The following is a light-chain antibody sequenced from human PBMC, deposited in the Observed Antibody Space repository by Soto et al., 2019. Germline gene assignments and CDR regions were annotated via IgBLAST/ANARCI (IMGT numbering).Light chain of an antibody. Sequence: EIVLTQSPDTLSLSPGERATLSCRAIQSVYSNYLAWYQEKPGQAPRLLIYGASSRATGIPDRFSGSGSGRDFTLTISRLEPEDSAVYYCQQYGSAPPLTFGGGTKVDIK. CDR3: QQYGSAPPLT. CDR1: QSVYSNY. CDR2: GAS. V-gene: IGKV3-20*01. J-gene: IGKJ4*01.